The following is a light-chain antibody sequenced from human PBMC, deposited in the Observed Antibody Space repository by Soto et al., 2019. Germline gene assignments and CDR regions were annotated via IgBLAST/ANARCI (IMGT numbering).Light chain of an antibody. J-gene: IGLJ3*02. V-gene: IGLV2-23*02. CDR3: CSYAGSPWV. CDR2: EVS. Sequence: QSALTQPASVSGSPGQSITISCTGTSSDVGSYNLVSWYQQHPGKAPKLMIYEVSKRPSGVSNRFSGSKSGSTASLTISGLQAEDEADYYCCSYAGSPWVFGGGTKLTVL. CDR1: SSDVGSYNL.